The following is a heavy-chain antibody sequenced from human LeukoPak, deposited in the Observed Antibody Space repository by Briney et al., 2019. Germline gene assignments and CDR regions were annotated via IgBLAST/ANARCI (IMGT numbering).Heavy chain of an antibody. Sequence: XMNWVRQAXGXGXEWVXVXSGGGALTSFAASVMGRFTISTDNSKHTLYLQINSLTADATAVYYCAKESDDSSVYYYGPTPSPLDYCGQGTLVTVSS. J-gene: IGHJ4*02. V-gene: IGHV3-23*01. D-gene: IGHD3-22*01. CDR2: XSGGGALT. CDR3: AKESDDSSVYYYGPTPSPLDY. CDR1: X.